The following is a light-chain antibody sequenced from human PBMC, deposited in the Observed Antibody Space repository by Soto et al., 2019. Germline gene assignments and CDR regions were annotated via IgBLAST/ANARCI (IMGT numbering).Light chain of an antibody. CDR3: QQYSSSPAT. V-gene: IGKV3-15*01. CDR1: QSVSSN. Sequence: IVMTQSPATLSVSPGERATLSCRASQSVSSNLAWYQQKPGQAPRLLIYGATTRATGIPARFSGSGSGTEFTLTISRLQSEDFAVYYCQQYSSSPATFGQGTKLEIK. CDR2: GAT. J-gene: IGKJ2*01.